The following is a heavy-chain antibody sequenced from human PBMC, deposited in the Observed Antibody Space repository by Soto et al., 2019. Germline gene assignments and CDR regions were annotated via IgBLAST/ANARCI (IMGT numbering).Heavy chain of an antibody. CDR3: AKDGSPDGYFDY. Sequence: GESLKISCAASGFTFSSYAMSWVRQAPGKGLEWVSAISGSGGSTYYADSVKGRFTISRDNSKNTLYLQMNSLRAEDTAVYYCAKDGSPDGYFDYWGQGTLVTVSS. J-gene: IGHJ4*02. CDR2: ISGSGGST. CDR1: GFTFSSYA. V-gene: IGHV3-23*01.